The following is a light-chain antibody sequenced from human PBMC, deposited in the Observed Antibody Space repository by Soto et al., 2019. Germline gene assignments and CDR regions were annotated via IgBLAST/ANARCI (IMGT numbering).Light chain of an antibody. J-gene: IGKJ4*01. CDR2: WAS. CDR3: HHYYSTPLT. V-gene: IGKV4-1*01. CDR1: QSVLYSSNNKNY. Sequence: DIVMTQSPDSLAVSLGERATINCKSSQSVLYSSNNKNYLAWYQQKPGQPPKLLIYWASTRESGVPDRFSGSGSVTDFTLTISSLQAEDVAVYYCHHYYSTPLTFGGGTKVEIK.